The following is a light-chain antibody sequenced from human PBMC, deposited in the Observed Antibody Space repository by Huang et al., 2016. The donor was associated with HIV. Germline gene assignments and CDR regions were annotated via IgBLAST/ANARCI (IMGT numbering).Light chain of an antibody. CDR3: HQYNNWLLS. J-gene: IGKJ4*01. CDR1: RSVSTN. V-gene: IGKV3-15*01. Sequence: EILMTQSPATLSVSPGRRVTLSCRANRSVSTNLAWYQQRPGQAPRLLIYGSSTRAPGIPARFSGSWSGTDFSLTISSLQSEDFAVYYCHQYNNWLLSFGGGTRVDI. CDR2: GSS.